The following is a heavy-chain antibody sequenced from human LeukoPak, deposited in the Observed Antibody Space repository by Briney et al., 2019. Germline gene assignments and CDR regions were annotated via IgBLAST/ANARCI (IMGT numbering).Heavy chain of an antibody. CDR2: ISSSGSTI. CDR3: ATTGYYYDSSGYPSFDY. CDR1: GFTFSDYY. D-gene: IGHD3-22*01. V-gene: IGHV3-11*01. J-gene: IGHJ4*02. Sequence: GGSLRLSCAASGFTFSDYYMSWIRQAPGKGLEWVSYISSSGSTIYYADSVKGRFTISRDNAKNSLYLQMNSLRAEDTAVYYCATTGYYYDSSGYPSFDYWGQGTLVTVSS.